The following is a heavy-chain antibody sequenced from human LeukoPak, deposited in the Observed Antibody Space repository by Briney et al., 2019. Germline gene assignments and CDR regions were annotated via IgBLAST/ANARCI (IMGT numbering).Heavy chain of an antibody. D-gene: IGHD3-3*01. J-gene: IGHJ6*02. CDR1: GFTFSSYA. CDR2: ISGSGGST. Sequence: GALRLSCAASGFTFSSYAMSWVRQAPGKGLEWVSAISGSGGSTYYADSVKGRFTISRDNSKNTLYLQMNSLRAEDTAVYYCARDKGLRFLEWSIPGGYYYYGMDVWGQGTTVTVSS. V-gene: IGHV3-23*01. CDR3: ARDKGLRFLEWSIPGGYYYYGMDV.